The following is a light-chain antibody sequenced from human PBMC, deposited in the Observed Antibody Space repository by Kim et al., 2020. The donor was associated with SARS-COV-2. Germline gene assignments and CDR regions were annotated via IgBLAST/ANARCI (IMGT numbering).Light chain of an antibody. J-gene: IGLJ3*02. CDR3: QYYDSAPTGWM. V-gene: IGLV1-40*01. Sequence: RVTTTCSGSGFNNAAGFDEHWYHQLPANAPTHLIYGNNTRHSGVFDGFFGSNHGTSASLAITALQDADEADYYCQYYDSAPTGWMFGGGTPLTVL. CDR2: GNN. CDR1: GFNNAAGFD.